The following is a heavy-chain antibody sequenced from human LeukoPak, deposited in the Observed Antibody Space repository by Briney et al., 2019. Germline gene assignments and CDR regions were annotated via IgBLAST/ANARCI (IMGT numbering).Heavy chain of an antibody. J-gene: IGHJ4*02. Sequence: GASVKVSCKASGYTFTSYYMHWVRQAPGQGLEWMGIINPSGGSASYAQKFQGRVTMTRDTSTSTVYMELSSLRPEDTAVYYCARLSTTGYDWWDYWGQGTLVTVSS. D-gene: IGHD5-12*01. CDR1: GYTFTSYY. CDR2: INPSGGSA. CDR3: ARLSTTGYDWWDY. V-gene: IGHV1-46*01.